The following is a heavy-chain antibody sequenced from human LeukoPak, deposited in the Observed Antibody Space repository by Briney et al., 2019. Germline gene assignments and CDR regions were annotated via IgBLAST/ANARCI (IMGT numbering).Heavy chain of an antibody. J-gene: IGHJ4*02. CDR1: GFTFSSYA. Sequence: GGSLRLPCAASGFTFSSYAMSWVRQAPGKGLEWVSAISGSGGSTYYADSVKGRFTISRDNSKNTLYLQMNSLRAEDTAVYYCANQVVGATSPLYWGQGTLVTVSS. V-gene: IGHV3-23*01. CDR2: ISGSGGST. D-gene: IGHD1-26*01. CDR3: ANQVVGATSPLY.